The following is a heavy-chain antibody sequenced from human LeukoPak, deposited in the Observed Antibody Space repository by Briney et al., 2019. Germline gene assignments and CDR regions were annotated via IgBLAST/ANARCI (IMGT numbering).Heavy chain of an antibody. D-gene: IGHD6-13*01. CDR1: GYTFTGYY. J-gene: IGHJ5*02. CDR2: INPNSGGT. V-gene: IGHV1-2*02. Sequence: ASVKVSCKASGYTFTGYYMHWVRQAPGQGLEWMGWINPNSGGTNYAQKFQGRVTMTRDTSISTAYMELSRLRSDDTAVYYCARGDYSSSWYFNWFDPWGQGTLVTVSS. CDR3: ARGDYSSSWYFNWFDP.